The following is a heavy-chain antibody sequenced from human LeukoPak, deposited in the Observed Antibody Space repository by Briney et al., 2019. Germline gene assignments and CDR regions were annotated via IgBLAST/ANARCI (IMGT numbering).Heavy chain of an antibody. J-gene: IGHJ3*02. D-gene: IGHD2-2*02. V-gene: IGHV4-61*02. Sequence: PSETLSLTCTVSGGSISSGSYYWSWIRQPAGKGLEWIGRICTSGSSNYNPSLKSRVTISVDTSKTQFSVKLSSVTAADTAVYYCARDGCSSTSCYTVRSAFDIWGQGTMVTVSS. CDR1: GGSISSGSYY. CDR2: ICTSGSS. CDR3: ARDGCSSTSCYTVRSAFDI.